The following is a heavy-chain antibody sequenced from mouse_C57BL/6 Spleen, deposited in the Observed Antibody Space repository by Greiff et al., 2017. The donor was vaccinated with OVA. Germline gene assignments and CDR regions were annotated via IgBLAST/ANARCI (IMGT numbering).Heavy chain of an antibody. Sequence: QLQPPGAELVKPGASVKMSCKASGYTFTSYWITWVKQRPGQGLAWIGDIYPGSGSTNYNEKFKSKATLTVDTSSSTAYMQLSSLTSEDSAVYYCARPIRDYDRGMDYWGQGTSVTVSS. CDR3: ARPIRDYDRGMDY. CDR1: GYTFTSYW. J-gene: IGHJ4*01. D-gene: IGHD2-4*01. V-gene: IGHV1-55*01. CDR2: IYPGSGST.